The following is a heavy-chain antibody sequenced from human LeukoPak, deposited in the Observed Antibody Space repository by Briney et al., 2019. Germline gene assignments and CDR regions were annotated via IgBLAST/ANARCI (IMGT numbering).Heavy chain of an antibody. J-gene: IGHJ5*02. Sequence: GASVKVSCKASGHTFSSYDINWVRQAAGQGLEWMGWMNPISGSTGYAQKFQGRVTMTRDTSITTAFMELSSLRSDDTAIYYCARVKRFPTVWFDPWGQGTLVTVSS. CDR2: MNPISGST. CDR3: ARVKRFPTVWFDP. CDR1: GHTFSSYD. V-gene: IGHV1-8*01. D-gene: IGHD3-10*01.